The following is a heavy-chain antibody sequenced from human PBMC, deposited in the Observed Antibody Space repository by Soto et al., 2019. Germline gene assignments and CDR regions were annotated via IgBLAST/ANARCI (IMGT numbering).Heavy chain of an antibody. Sequence: QVQLQESGPGLVKPSQTLSLACTVSGGSIDTRDYYWSWIRQQPGKGLEWIGYIFHSGDTYYNPSLTSRLAFSVDTSKNQFSLRLTSVTVADTAMYFCARHPRITRGWHFDLWGRGTLVTVSS. J-gene: IGHJ2*01. CDR1: GGSIDTRDYY. D-gene: IGHD1-20*01. CDR2: IFHSGDT. CDR3: ARHPRITRGWHFDL. V-gene: IGHV4-31*02.